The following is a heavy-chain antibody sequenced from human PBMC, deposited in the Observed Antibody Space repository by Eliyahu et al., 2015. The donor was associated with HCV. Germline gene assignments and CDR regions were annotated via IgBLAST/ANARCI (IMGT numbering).Heavy chain of an antibody. V-gene: IGHV1-24*01. Sequence: SVKVSCKVSGYTLTELSVHWVRQAPGKGLEWMGGFDSEDVEITYAQRFQGRVTMTEDTSTDTSYMELSSLRSEDTAXYYCATGVDYGSGTSXHYWGQGTLVTVSS. J-gene: IGHJ4*02. CDR1: GYTLTELS. CDR2: FDSEDVEI. CDR3: ATGVDYGSGTSXHY. D-gene: IGHD3-10*01.